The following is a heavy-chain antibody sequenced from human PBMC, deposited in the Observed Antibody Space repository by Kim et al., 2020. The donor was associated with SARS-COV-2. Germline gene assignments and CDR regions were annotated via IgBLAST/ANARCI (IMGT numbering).Heavy chain of an antibody. D-gene: IGHD2-2*03. CDR2: ISYDGSNK. CDR1: GFTFSSYG. CDR3: AKDGYCSSTSCFYGMDV. V-gene: IGHV3-30*18. Sequence: GGSLRLSCAASGFTFSSYGMHWVRQAPGKGLEWVAVISYDGSNKYYADSVKGRFTISRDNSKNTLYLQMNSLRAEDTAVYYCAKDGYCSSTSCFYGMDVWGQGTTVTVSS. J-gene: IGHJ6*02.